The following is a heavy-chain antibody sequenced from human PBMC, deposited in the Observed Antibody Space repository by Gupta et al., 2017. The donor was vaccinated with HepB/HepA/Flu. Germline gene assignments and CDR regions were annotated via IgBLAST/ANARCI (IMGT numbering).Heavy chain of an antibody. V-gene: IGHV4-39*01. Sequence: QLQLQESGPRLLKLSETLYLTCSVSGGSITVSLYYRGWLRQAPGKGLEWIASINYVGTTYYNPSLKSRVTISEDTSKNQFSLKLTSVSAADTAVYYCARGSTISYYWGLWGQGTLVTVSS. J-gene: IGHJ4*02. CDR2: INYVGTT. CDR3: ARGSTISYYWGL. D-gene: IGHD3-22*01. CDR1: GGSITVSLYY.